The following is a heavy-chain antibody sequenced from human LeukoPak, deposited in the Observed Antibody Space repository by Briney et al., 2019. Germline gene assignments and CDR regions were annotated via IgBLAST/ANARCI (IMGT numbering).Heavy chain of an antibody. CDR3: ARNYGDPLFDY. CDR1: GGSISSSSYY. V-gene: IGHV4-39*07. Sequence: SETLSLTCTVSGGSISSSSYYWGWIRQPPGKGLEWIGSIYYSGSTYYNPSLKSRVTISVDTSKNQFSLKLSSVTAADTAVYYCARNYGDPLFDYWGQGTLVTVSS. D-gene: IGHD4-17*01. J-gene: IGHJ4*02. CDR2: IYYSGST.